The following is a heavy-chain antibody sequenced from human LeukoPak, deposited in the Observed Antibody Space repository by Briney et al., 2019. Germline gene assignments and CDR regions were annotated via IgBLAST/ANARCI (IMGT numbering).Heavy chain of an antibody. CDR1: GYTFTSYD. J-gene: IGHJ6*03. V-gene: IGHV1-8*01. CDR2: RNHNSGKT. CDR3: ARCGLGYYYYYMDV. D-gene: IGHD5-12*01. Sequence: GASVKVSCKEAGYTFTSYDINWVGQASGEGREGRGWRNHNSGKTGYAQKYQGRETMTRNPSIRTAYMELSSLRSEDTAVYYCARCGLGYYYYYMDVCGKGTPVTVSS.